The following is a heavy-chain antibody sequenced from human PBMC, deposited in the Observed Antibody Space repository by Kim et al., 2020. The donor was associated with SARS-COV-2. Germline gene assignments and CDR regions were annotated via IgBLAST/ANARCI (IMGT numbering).Heavy chain of an antibody. CDR1: GFTFSSYS. D-gene: IGHD3-10*01. CDR2: ISSSSSYI. Sequence: GGSLRLSCAASGFTFSSYSMNWVRQAPGKGLEWVSSISSSSSYIYYADSVKGRFTISRDNAKNSLYLQMNSLRAEDTAVYYCARDDLDGSGSYYPDYWGQGTLVTVSS. J-gene: IGHJ4*02. CDR3: ARDDLDGSGSYYPDY. V-gene: IGHV3-21*01.